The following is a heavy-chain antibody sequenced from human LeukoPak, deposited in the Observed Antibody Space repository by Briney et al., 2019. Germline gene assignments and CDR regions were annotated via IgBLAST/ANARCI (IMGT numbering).Heavy chain of an antibody. J-gene: IGHJ4*02. CDR1: GCSISSYY. Sequence: SETLSLTCTVSGCSISSYYWSWIRQPAGKGLEWIGRIYTSGSTNYNPSLKSRVTMSVDTSKNQFSLKLSSVTAADTAVYYCARVYSSSWHLYYFDYWGQGTLVTVSS. CDR3: ARVYSSSWHLYYFDY. D-gene: IGHD6-13*01. CDR2: IYTSGST. V-gene: IGHV4-4*07.